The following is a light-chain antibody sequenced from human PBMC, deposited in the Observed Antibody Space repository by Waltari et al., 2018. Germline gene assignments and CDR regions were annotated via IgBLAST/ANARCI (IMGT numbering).Light chain of an antibody. J-gene: IGKJ2*01. Sequence: DIQMTQSPSSLSASVGDRVTMTCQSSQDISNYLNWYQQKPGKAPKLLIYDASNLETGVPSRFSGRCYGTDFTFTISSLQPEDIATYYCQQYDDFPYTFGQGTKLEIK. V-gene: IGKV1-33*01. CDR3: QQYDDFPYT. CDR2: DAS. CDR1: QDISNY.